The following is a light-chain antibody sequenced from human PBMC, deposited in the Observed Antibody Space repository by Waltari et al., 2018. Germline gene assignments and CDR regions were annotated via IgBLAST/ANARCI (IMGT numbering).Light chain of an antibody. J-gene: IGKJ4*01. Sequence: DIVMTQSPLSLPVTPGEPASLSCRSSQSLLHSNGYNSLDWYLQKPGQSPPLLIYLGSNRASGVPDRFSGSGSGTDFTLKISRVEAEDVGVYYCMQALQTPLTFGGGTKVEIK. CDR3: MQALQTPLT. V-gene: IGKV2-28*01. CDR2: LGS. CDR1: QSLLHSNGYNS.